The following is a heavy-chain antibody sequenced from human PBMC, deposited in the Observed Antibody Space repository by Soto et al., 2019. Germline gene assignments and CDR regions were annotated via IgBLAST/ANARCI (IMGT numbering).Heavy chain of an antibody. CDR2: LVVGSGNT. D-gene: IGHD3-3*01. CDR1: GFMFTSSA. CDR3: AAVPVLRVLKWSPAYCDY. V-gene: IGHV1-58*01. J-gene: IGHJ4*02. Sequence: QMQVVQSGPEVKKPGTSVKVSCKTSGFMFTSSAVQWVRQARGQRLEWIGWLVVGSGNTHYAQHFQERVTLTRDMSTGTAYMELSSRRAEDTAVYYCAAVPVLRVLKWSPAYCDYWGQGTLVTVSS.